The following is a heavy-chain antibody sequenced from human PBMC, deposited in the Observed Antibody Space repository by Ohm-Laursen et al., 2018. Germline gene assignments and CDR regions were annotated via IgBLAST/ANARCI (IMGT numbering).Heavy chain of an antibody. Sequence: GSLRLSCAASGFTFSRYCMSWVRQAPGKGLEWVAKIMLDGSEEYYVDSVKGRFTISRDNANKSVYLQMNSLRAEDTAVYYCARDLYCSGRTCYFEPYYFDYWGQGTLVTVSS. J-gene: IGHJ4*02. CDR2: IMLDGSEE. D-gene: IGHD2-15*01. CDR1: GFTFSRYC. CDR3: ARDLYCSGRTCYFEPYYFDY. V-gene: IGHV3-7*01.